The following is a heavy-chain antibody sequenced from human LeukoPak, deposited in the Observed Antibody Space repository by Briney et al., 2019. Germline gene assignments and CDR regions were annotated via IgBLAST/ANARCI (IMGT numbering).Heavy chain of an antibody. CDR3: ARDTPSGDYAD. CDR2: INPSGGST. J-gene: IGHJ4*02. CDR1: GYTFTSYY. D-gene: IGHD4-17*01. Sequence: GAPVKVSCKASGYTFTSYYMHWVRQAPGQGLEWMGIINPSGGSTSYAQKFQGRVTMTRDTSTSTVYMELSSLRSEDTAVYYCARDTPSGDYADWGQGTLVTVSS. V-gene: IGHV1-46*01.